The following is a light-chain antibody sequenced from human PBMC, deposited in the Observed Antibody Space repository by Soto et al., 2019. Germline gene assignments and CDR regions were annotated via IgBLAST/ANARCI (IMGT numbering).Light chain of an antibody. J-gene: IGKJ5*01. V-gene: IGKV3-20*01. CDR2: GAS. Sequence: EIVLTQSPGTLSLSPGERATLSCRASQSVSSSFLAWYQLKPGQAPRLLIYGASSRATGIPDRFSGSGSGTEFTLTIRSLQSEDFAVYFCQQYNNWPSFGQGTRLEIK. CDR1: QSVSSSF. CDR3: QQYNNWPS.